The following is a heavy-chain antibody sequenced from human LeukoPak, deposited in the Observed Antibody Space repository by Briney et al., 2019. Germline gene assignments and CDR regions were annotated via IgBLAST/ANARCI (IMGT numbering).Heavy chain of an antibody. CDR2: ISGYNDNT. Sequence: ASVKVSCKVSGYTFTSYGISWVRQAPGQGLEWMGWISGYNDNTNYAQKLQGRVTMTTDTSTSTAYMEVRSLRSDDTAVYYCARDGRFGELSDYWGQGTLVTVSS. J-gene: IGHJ4*02. CDR1: GYTFTSYG. CDR3: ARDGRFGELSDY. D-gene: IGHD3-10*01. V-gene: IGHV1-18*01.